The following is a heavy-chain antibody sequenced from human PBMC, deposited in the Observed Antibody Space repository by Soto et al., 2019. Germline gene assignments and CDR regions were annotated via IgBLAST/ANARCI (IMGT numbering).Heavy chain of an antibody. D-gene: IGHD1-26*01. CDR1: GFTFSGSA. J-gene: IGHJ4*02. CDR3: TISFRSGSTIDY. Sequence: PGGSLRLSCAASGFTFSGSAMHWVRQASGKGLEWVGRIRSKANSYATAYAASVKGRFTISRDDSKNTAYLQMNSLKTEDTAVYYCTISFRSGSTIDYWGQGTLVTVSS. V-gene: IGHV3-73*01. CDR2: IRSKANSYAT.